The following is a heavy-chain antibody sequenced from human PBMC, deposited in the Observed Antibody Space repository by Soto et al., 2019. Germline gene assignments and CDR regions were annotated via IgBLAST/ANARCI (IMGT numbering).Heavy chain of an antibody. CDR2: VYHSGNT. CDR1: GGSITSSGYS. V-gene: IGHV4-30-2*06. CDR3: ARSFYSSTYWFDP. J-gene: IGHJ5*02. Sequence: SETLSLTCAVSGGSITSSGYSWSWIRQSPGKGLEWIGCVYHSGNTYYNPSLKSRVTMSIDTSKNVFSLGLSPLIAADTAMYYCARSFYSSTYWFDPWGPGTLVTVSS. D-gene: IGHD6-19*01.